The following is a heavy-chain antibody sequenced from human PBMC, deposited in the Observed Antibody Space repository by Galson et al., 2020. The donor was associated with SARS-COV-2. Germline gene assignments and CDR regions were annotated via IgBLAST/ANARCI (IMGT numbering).Heavy chain of an antibody. V-gene: IGHV3-11*03. D-gene: IGHD6-25*01. Sequence: AGGSLRLSCSASGFMFTDYYMTWIRQAPGRGLEWVSSISPTDTYTTYADSVKGRFTLSRDNAKNSLYLQLNSLRAEDTAVYFCARRVGRQRAHPRRNWFDPWGQGTLVTVSS. CDR2: ISPTDTYT. CDR1: GFMFTDYY. J-gene: IGHJ5*02. CDR3: ARRVGRQRAHPRRNWFDP.